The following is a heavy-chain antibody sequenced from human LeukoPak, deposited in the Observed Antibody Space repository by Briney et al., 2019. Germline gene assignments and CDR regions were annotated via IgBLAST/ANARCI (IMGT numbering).Heavy chain of an antibody. CDR1: GFSFSRNW. Sequence: GGSLGLSCAASGFSFSRNWMHWVRQAPGKGLVWISHITGDGSSSSYVESVKGRFTISRDNARDTVYLQMNSLRAEDTAVYYCARGGNGCFDLWGQGTLVTVSS. D-gene: IGHD3-16*01. V-gene: IGHV3-74*01. CDR3: ARGGNGCFDL. CDR2: ITGDGSSS. J-gene: IGHJ5*02.